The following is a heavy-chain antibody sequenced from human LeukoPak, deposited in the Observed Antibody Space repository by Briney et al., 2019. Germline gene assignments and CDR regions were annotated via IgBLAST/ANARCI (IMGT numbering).Heavy chain of an antibody. CDR1: GFTFSSYA. CDR3: ARAKSTKYYFDY. Sequence: GGSLRLSCAASGFTFSSYAMHWLRQAPGKGLEWVAVISYDGSNKYYADSVKGRFTISRDNSKNTLYLQMNSLRAEDTAVYHCARAKSTKYYFDYWGQGTLVTVSS. CDR2: ISYDGSNK. V-gene: IGHV3-30-3*01. J-gene: IGHJ4*02.